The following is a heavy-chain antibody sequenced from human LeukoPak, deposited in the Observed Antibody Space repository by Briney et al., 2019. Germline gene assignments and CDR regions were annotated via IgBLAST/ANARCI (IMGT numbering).Heavy chain of an antibody. CDR1: GFTFSGSA. CDR2: IRSKANSYAT. V-gene: IGHV3-73*01. Sequence: GGSLRLSCAASGFTFSGSAMHWVCQASGKGLEWVGRIRSKANSYATAYAASVKGRFTISRDDSKNTAYLQMNSLKTEDTAVYYCTRWLQNLWYFDYWGQGTLVTVSS. J-gene: IGHJ4*02. CDR3: TRWLQNLWYFDY. D-gene: IGHD5-24*01.